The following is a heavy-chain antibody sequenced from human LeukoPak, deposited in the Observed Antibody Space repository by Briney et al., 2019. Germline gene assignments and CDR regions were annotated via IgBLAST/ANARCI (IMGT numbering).Heavy chain of an antibody. CDR3: ARASDSGDWHLGY. CDR2: IYYSGST. V-gene: IGHV4-59*01. J-gene: IGHJ4*02. D-gene: IGHD2-21*02. CDR1: GGSISSYY. Sequence: SETLSLTCTVSGGSISSYYWSWIRQPPGKGLEWIGYIYYSGSTNYNPSLKSRVTISVDTSKNQFSLKVTSVTAADTAVYYCARASDSGDWHLGYWGQGTLVTVSS.